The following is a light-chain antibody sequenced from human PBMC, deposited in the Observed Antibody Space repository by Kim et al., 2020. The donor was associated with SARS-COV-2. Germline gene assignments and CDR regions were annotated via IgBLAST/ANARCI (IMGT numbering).Light chain of an antibody. CDR1: HIGSKS. Sequence: PGKTARITCGGNHIGSKSVHWYQQKPGRAPVLVIYYDSDRPSGIPERFSGSNSGNTATLTISRVEAGDEADYYCQVWDSSSDHPVFGGGTQLTVL. V-gene: IGLV3-21*04. J-gene: IGLJ2*01. CDR3: QVWDSSSDHPV. CDR2: YDS.